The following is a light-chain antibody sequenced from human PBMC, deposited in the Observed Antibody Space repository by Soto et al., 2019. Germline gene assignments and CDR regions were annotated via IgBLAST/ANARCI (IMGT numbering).Light chain of an antibody. J-gene: IGKJ1*01. CDR1: QSVSSNY. CDR2: GAS. V-gene: IGKV3-20*01. Sequence: EIVLTQSPGTLSLSPGERATLSCRASQSVSSNYLAWYQQKRGQAPRLLIYGASSRATGIPTRFSGSGSGTEFTITISRLEPEDFAVYYCQQYDTSPRTFGQGTKVEI. CDR3: QQYDTSPRT.